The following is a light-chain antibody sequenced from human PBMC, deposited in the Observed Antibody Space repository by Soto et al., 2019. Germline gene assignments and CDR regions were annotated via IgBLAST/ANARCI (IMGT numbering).Light chain of an antibody. J-gene: IGKJ1*01. CDR2: GAS. V-gene: IGKV3-20*01. CDR1: QSVSSNY. CDR3: QQYNNWPPSWT. Sequence: EIVLTQSPGTLSLSPGERATLSCRASQSVSSNYLAWYQQKPGQAPRLLIYGASSRATGIPDRFSGSGSGTDFTLTISSLQSEDFAVYYCQQYNNWPPSWTFGQGTKVDIK.